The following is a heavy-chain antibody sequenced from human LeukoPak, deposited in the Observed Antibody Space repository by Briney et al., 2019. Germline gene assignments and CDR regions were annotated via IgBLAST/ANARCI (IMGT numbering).Heavy chain of an antibody. Sequence: GASVKVSCKASGYTFTGYYMHWVRQAPGQGLEWMGWINPNSGGTNYAQKFQGRVTMTRDTSISTAYMELSRLRSDDTAVYYCASLAGSYYYGSGSRLYDAFDIWGQGTMVTVSS. CDR3: ASLAGSYYYGSGSRLYDAFDI. V-gene: IGHV1-2*02. J-gene: IGHJ3*02. CDR2: INPNSGGT. CDR1: GYTFTGYY. D-gene: IGHD3-10*01.